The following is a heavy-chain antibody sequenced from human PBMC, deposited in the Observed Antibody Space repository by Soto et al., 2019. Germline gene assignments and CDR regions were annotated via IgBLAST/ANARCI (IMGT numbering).Heavy chain of an antibody. Sequence: GGSLRLSCAASGFTFSSYWMSWVRQAPGKGLEWVANIKQDGSEKYYVDSVKGRFTISRDNAKNSLYLQMNSLRAEDTAVYYCARIGNYGDYGFDYWGQGTLVTVSS. V-gene: IGHV3-7*01. D-gene: IGHD4-17*01. CDR2: IKQDGSEK. CDR3: ARIGNYGDYGFDY. J-gene: IGHJ4*02. CDR1: GFTFSSYW.